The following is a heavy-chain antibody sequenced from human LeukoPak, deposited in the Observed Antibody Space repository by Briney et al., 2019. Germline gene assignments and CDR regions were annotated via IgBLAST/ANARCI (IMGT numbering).Heavy chain of an antibody. D-gene: IGHD1-26*01. Sequence: ASVKVSCKASGGTFTSYDINWVRQATGQGLEWMGWMNPNSGNTGYAQKFQGRVTMTRNTSISTAYMELSSLRSEDTAVYYCARGPEVGDTAPPRFDPWGQGTLVTVSS. CDR1: GGTFTSYD. CDR3: ARGPEVGDTAPPRFDP. V-gene: IGHV1-8*01. J-gene: IGHJ5*02. CDR2: MNPNSGNT.